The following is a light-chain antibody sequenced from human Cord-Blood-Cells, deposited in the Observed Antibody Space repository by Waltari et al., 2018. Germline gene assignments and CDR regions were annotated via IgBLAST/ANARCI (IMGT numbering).Light chain of an antibody. CDR2: DAS. J-gene: IGKJ3*01. Sequence: EIVLTQSPATLSLSPGERATLSCRASQSVSSYLAWYQQKPGQAPMLLIYDASNRTTGIPTRCSGGGAGTDFTLTSSSLDPEVFAVYYCQQRSTWHTFGPGTKVDIK. V-gene: IGKV3D-11*02. CDR1: QSVSSY. CDR3: QQRSTWHT.